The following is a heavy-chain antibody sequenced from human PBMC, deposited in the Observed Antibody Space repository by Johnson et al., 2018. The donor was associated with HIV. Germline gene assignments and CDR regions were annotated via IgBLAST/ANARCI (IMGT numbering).Heavy chain of an antibody. V-gene: IGHV3-30*02. CDR3: AKDRTAAGDAFDI. D-gene: IGHD6-13*01. J-gene: IGHJ3*02. CDR1: GFTFSSYG. Sequence: QVHLVESGGGVVQPGGSLRLSCAASGFTFSSYGMHWVRQAPGKGLEWVAFIRYDGSNKYYADSVKGRFTISRDNSKNTLYLQMNSLRAEDTSVYYCAKDRTAAGDAFDIWGQGTMVTVSS. CDR2: IRYDGSNK.